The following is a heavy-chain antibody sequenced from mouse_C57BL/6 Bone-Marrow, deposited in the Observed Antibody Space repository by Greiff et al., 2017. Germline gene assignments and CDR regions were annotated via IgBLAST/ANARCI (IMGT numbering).Heavy chain of an antibody. CDR3: ARGHYYGSSFYAMDY. J-gene: IGHJ4*01. V-gene: IGHV1-85*01. Sequence: QVQLQQSGPELVKPGASVKLSCKASGYTFTSYDINWVKQRPGQGLEWIGWIYPRDGSTKYNEKFKGKATLTVDTSSGTAYMELHSLTSEDSAVYFCARGHYYGSSFYAMDYWGQGTSVTVSS. D-gene: IGHD1-1*01. CDR2: IYPRDGST. CDR1: GYTFTSYD.